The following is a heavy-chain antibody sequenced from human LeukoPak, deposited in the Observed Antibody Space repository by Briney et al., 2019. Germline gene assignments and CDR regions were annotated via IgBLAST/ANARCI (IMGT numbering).Heavy chain of an antibody. Sequence: SQTLSLTCAISGDSVSSSTAAWSWIRQSPSSGLEWLGRTYYRSTWYNDYAVSLKSRISINPDTSKNQFSLHLNSVTPEDTAVYYCARDPYGSHWYFDLWGRGTLVAVSS. CDR3: ARDPYGSHWYFDL. J-gene: IGHJ2*01. V-gene: IGHV6-1*01. D-gene: IGHD3-10*01. CDR1: GDSVSSSTAA. CDR2: TYYRSTWYN.